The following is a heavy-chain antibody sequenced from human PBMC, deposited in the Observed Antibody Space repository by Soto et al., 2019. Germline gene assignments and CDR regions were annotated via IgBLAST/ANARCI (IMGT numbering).Heavy chain of an antibody. J-gene: IGHJ5*02. CDR1: GGSISSSSFH. CDR2: NYYGGST. CDR3: ARRERAAGTDWWFDP. Sequence: QLQLQESGPGLVKPSETLSLTCTVSGGSISSSSFHWGWIRQPPGKGLEWIGSNYYGGSTYYSPSLKSRVAISVDTSKNQFSLKLSSVTAADTAVYYCARRERAAGTDWWFDPWGQGTLVTVSS. V-gene: IGHV4-39*01. D-gene: IGHD6-13*01.